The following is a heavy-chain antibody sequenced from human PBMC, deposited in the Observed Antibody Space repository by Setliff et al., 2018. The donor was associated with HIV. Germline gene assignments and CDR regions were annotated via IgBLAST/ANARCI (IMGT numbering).Heavy chain of an antibody. Sequence: PGGSLRLSCAASGFTVSSNYMSWVRQAPGKGLEWVSVIYRGGSTYYADSVKGRFTISRDNSKNTLYLQMNSLRAEDTAVYYCARENRYCSGGSCDWYFDLWGRGTLVTV. CDR2: IYRGGST. D-gene: IGHD2-15*01. J-gene: IGHJ2*01. CDR1: GFTVSSNY. CDR3: ARENRYCSGGSCDWYFDL. V-gene: IGHV3-66*01.